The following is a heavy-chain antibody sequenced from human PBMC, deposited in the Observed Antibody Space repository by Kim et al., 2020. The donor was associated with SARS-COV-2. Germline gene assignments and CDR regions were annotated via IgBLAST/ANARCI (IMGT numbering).Heavy chain of an antibody. J-gene: IGHJ6*02. CDR3: ARQASGLFDRYYYGMDV. CDR1: GFTFSSYW. CDR2: IKQDGSEK. Sequence: GGSLRLSCAASGFTFSSYWMSWVRQAPGKGLEWVANIKQDGSEKYYVDSVKGRFTISRDNAKNSLYLQMNSLRAEDTAVYYCARQASGLFDRYYYGMDVWGQGTTVTVSS. D-gene: IGHD3-3*01. V-gene: IGHV3-7*01.